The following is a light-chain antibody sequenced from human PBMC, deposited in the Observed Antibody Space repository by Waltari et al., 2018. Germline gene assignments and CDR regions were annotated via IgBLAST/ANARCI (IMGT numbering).Light chain of an antibody. Sequence: SALTQPASVSESPGQSITISCTGTTRAVVVITISSCYQKHPGKAPKLMIYDVTNRPSGVSNRFSGSKSGNTASLTISGLQAEDEADYYCSSFTSSSTWVFGGGTKLTVL. CDR3: SSFTSSSTWV. V-gene: IGLV2-14*03. CDR2: DVT. CDR1: TRAVVVITI. J-gene: IGLJ3*02.